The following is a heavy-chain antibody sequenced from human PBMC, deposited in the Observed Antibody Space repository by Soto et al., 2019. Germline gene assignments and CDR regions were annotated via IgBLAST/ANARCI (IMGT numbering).Heavy chain of an antibody. J-gene: IGHJ2*01. CDR3: APGYFEL. CDR2: ISGGSITSTI. CDR1: GLTFSSYS. V-gene: IGHV3-48*01. Sequence: EVQLVESGGGLVQPGGSLRLSCAASGLTFSSYSMNWVRQAPGKGLEWISYISGGSITSTIYYADSVRGRFTISRDNAENTLYLQMNSLRAEYTAVYYCAPGYFELWGRGTLVTVSS.